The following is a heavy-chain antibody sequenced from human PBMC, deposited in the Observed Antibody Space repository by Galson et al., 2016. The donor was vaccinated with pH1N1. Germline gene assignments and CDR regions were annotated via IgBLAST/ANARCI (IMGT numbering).Heavy chain of an antibody. CDR2: ISYDGTNK. CDR1: EFTFSSYG. CDR3: AKDDYPLIIGLRRAWGMNV. D-gene: IGHD3-16*01. V-gene: IGHV3-30*18. Sequence: SLRLSCAASEFTFSSYGMHWARQAPGKGLEWVALISYDGTNKYYGDSVKGRCSISRDNSKNTLYLQMNSLRAEDTAVYYCAKDDYPLIIGLRRAWGMNVWGQGTTVIASS. J-gene: IGHJ6*02.